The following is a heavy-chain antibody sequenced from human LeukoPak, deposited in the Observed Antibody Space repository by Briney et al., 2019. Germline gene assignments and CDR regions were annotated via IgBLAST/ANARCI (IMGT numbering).Heavy chain of an antibody. V-gene: IGHV5-10-1*01. CDR1: GYSFTSYW. Sequence: GESLKISCKGSGYSFTSYWISWVRQMPGKGLEWMGRIDPSDSYTNYSPSFQGHVTISADKSISTAYLQWSSLKASDTAMYYCARHRYYYDSSGYYPDFDYWGQGTLVTVSS. J-gene: IGHJ4*02. D-gene: IGHD3-22*01. CDR2: IDPSDSYT. CDR3: ARHRYYYDSSGYYPDFDY.